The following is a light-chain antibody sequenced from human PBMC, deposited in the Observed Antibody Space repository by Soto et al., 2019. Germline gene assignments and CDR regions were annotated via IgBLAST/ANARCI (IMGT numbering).Light chain of an antibody. CDR2: GAS. Sequence: EIVMTQSPATLSVSPGERATLSCRASQSVSSNLAWYQQKPGQAPRLLISGASTRATGIPARFSGSGSGTEFTLTISSLQSEDFAAYFCQQYNNWPRTFGQGTKVEIK. CDR1: QSVSSN. V-gene: IGKV3-15*01. J-gene: IGKJ1*01. CDR3: QQYNNWPRT.